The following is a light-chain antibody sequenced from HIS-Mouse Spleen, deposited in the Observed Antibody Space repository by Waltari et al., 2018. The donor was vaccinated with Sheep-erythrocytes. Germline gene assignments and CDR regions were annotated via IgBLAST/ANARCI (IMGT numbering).Light chain of an antibody. CDR3: QVWDSSSDHVV. CDR2: DDS. CDR1: NIGSKS. J-gene: IGLJ2*01. Sequence: SYVLTQPPSVSVAPGQTARITCGGNNIGSKSVHWYQQKPGQAPVLVVYDDSDRPSGIPGRFSGSNSGNTGTLTISRVEAGDEADYYCQVWDSSSDHVVFGGGTKLTVL. V-gene: IGLV3-21*02.